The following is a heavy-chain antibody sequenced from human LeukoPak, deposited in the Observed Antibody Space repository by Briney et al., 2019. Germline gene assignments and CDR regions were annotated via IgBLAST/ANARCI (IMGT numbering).Heavy chain of an antibody. Sequence: PGGSLRLSCAASGFSFSTYWMSWVRQAPGKGLEWVANIKQDGSVKYYVDSVKGRFAISRDNAKNSLYLQMNSLRAEDTAVYYRAREDAYNADFDFWGQGTLVTVSS. V-gene: IGHV3-7*01. CDR2: IKQDGSVK. CDR3: AREDAYNADFDF. J-gene: IGHJ4*02. CDR1: GFSFSTYW. D-gene: IGHD5-24*01.